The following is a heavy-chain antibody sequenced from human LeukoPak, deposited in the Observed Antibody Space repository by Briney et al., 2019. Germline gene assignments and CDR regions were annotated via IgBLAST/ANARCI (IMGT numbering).Heavy chain of an antibody. D-gene: IGHD2-2*02. CDR1: GFTFSSYA. CDR3: ARDRDIVVVPAAIGKAPNSDYYFDY. V-gene: IGHV3-30-3*01. Sequence: QSGGSLRLSCAASGFTFSSYAMHWVRQAPGKGLEWVAVISYDGSNKYYADSVKGRFTISRDNSKNTLYLQMNSLRAEDTAVCYCARDRDIVVVPAAIGKAPNSDYYFDYWGQGTLVTVSS. CDR2: ISYDGSNK. J-gene: IGHJ4*02.